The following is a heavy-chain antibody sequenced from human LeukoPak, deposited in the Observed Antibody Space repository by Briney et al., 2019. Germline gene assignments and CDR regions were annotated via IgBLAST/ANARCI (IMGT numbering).Heavy chain of an antibody. Sequence: VASVKVSCKASGGTFSSYAISWVRQAPGQGLEWMGGIIPIFGTANYAQKFQGRVTITADKSTSTAYMELSSLRSEDTAVYYCARVYSSGWYELHYYYYMDVWGKGTTVTISS. V-gene: IGHV1-69*06. J-gene: IGHJ6*03. CDR1: GGTFSSYA. D-gene: IGHD6-19*01. CDR2: IIPIFGTA. CDR3: ARVYSSGWYELHYYYYMDV.